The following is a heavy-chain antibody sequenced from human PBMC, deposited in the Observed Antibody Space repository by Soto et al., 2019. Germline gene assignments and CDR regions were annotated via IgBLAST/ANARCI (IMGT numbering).Heavy chain of an antibody. CDR2: ISSDGSSA. V-gene: IGHV3-74*01. CDR1: GFTFSSYW. Sequence: PGGSLRLSCAASGFTFSSYWMHWVRQAPGKGLVWVSRISSDGSSATYADSVKGRFTISRDNAKNTLYLQMNSLRAEDTAVYYCARVSSSVAGNRVPQHWGQGTLVTVSS. CDR3: ARVSSSVAGNRVPQH. J-gene: IGHJ1*01. D-gene: IGHD6-19*01.